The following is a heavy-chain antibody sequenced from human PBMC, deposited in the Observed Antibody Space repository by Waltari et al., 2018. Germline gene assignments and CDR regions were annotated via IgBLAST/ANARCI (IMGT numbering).Heavy chain of an antibody. J-gene: IGHJ4*02. CDR1: GFTFSSSS. Sequence: EVQLVESGGGLVKPGGSLRLSCAASGFTFSSSSMNWVRQAPGKGLEWVSSISSSSSYIYYADSVKGRFTISRDNAKNSLYLQMNSLRAEDTAVYYCARVLPDSGNSWGQGTLVTVSS. D-gene: IGHD2-21*01. CDR2: ISSSSSYI. V-gene: IGHV3-21*01. CDR3: ARVLPDSGNS.